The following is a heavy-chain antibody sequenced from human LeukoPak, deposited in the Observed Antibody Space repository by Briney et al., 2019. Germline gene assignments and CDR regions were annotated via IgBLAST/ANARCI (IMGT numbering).Heavy chain of an antibody. Sequence: ASVKVSCKASGYTFTSYDINWVRQATGQGLEWMGWMNPNSGNTGYAQKFQGRVTITRNTSISTAYMELSSLRSEDTAVYYCARDVRGESIAARPSLAIDYWGQGTLVTVSS. V-gene: IGHV1-8*03. CDR3: ARDVRGESIAARPSLAIDY. CDR2: MNPNSGNT. D-gene: IGHD6-6*01. CDR1: GYTFTSYD. J-gene: IGHJ4*02.